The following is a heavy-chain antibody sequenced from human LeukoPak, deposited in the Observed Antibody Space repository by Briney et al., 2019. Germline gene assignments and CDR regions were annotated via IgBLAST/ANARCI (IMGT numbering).Heavy chain of an antibody. CDR3: AKGVGTSYHYHMDV. CDR1: GFTFDEYA. Sequence: SGGSLRLSCAASGFTFDEYAMHWVRHPPGKGLEWVSGISWNSYDIGYADSVKGRFTISRDNAKNSLYLQMNSLRAEDMALYYCAKGVGTSYHYHMDVWGKGTTVIVSS. J-gene: IGHJ6*03. V-gene: IGHV3-9*03. D-gene: IGHD1-26*01. CDR2: ISWNSYDI.